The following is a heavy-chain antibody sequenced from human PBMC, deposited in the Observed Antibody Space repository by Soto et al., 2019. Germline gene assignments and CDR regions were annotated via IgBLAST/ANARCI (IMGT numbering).Heavy chain of an antibody. Sequence: GSLRLSCAASGFTFSSYAMSWVRQAPGKGLEWVSAISGGGGSTYYADSVKGRFTISRDNSKNTLYLQMNSLRAEDTAVYYCAKELYCSGGSCYSDWFDPWGQGTLVTVSS. D-gene: IGHD2-15*01. V-gene: IGHV3-23*01. CDR3: AKELYCSGGSCYSDWFDP. CDR1: GFTFSSYA. J-gene: IGHJ5*02. CDR2: ISGGGGST.